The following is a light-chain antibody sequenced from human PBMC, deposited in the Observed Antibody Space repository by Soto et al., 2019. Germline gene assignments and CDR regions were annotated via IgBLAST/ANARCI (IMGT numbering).Light chain of an antibody. J-gene: IGLJ3*02. V-gene: IGLV1-40*01. CDR1: SSNIGAGYD. CDR3: AAWDDSLSSWV. Sequence: QSALTQPPSMSGAPGQGVTISCTGSSSNIGAGYDVHWYQQVPGTAPKLLIYKNSQRPSGVPDRFSGSKSATAASLTVSGLRSEDEADYYCAAWDDSLSSWVFGGGTKLTVL. CDR2: KNS.